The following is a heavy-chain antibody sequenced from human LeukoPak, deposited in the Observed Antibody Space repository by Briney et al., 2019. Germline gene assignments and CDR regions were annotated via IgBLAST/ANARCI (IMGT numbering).Heavy chain of an antibody. CDR2: ISSSSSYI. CDR3: ARDRALGYCSGGSCYSKFLFDY. D-gene: IGHD2-15*01. CDR1: GFTFSSYS. Sequence: PGGSLRLSCAASGFTFSSYSMNWVRQAPGKGLEWVSSISSSSSYIYYADSVKGRFTISRDNAKNSLYLQMNSLRAEDTAVYYCARDRALGYCSGGSCYSKFLFDYWGQGTLVTVSS. V-gene: IGHV3-21*01. J-gene: IGHJ4*02.